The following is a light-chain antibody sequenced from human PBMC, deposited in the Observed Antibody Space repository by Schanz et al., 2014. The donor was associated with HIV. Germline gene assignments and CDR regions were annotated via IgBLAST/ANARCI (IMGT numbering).Light chain of an antibody. CDR2: GAS. CDR1: QSVSTNS. V-gene: IGKV3-20*01. Sequence: EVVLTQSPGTLSLSPGERATLSCRASQSVSTNSLVWYQQKPGQAPRLLIYGASTRATGIPDRFSGGGSGTDFTLTISRLEPEDFAVYYCQQSGDSGGTFGGGTKVEIK. J-gene: IGKJ4*01. CDR3: QQSGDSGGT.